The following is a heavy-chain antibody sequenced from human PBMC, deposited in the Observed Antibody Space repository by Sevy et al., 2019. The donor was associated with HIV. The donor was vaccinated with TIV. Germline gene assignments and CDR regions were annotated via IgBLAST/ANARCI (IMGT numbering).Heavy chain of an antibody. CDR2: INHSGST. Sequence: GSLRLSCAVYGGSFSGYYWSWIRQPPGKGLEWIGEINHSGSTNYNPSLKSRVTISVVTSKNQFSLKLSSVTAADTAVYYCARAAIFGVVDYWGQGTLVTVSS. V-gene: IGHV4-34*01. D-gene: IGHD3-3*01. CDR3: ARAAIFGVVDY. J-gene: IGHJ4*02. CDR1: GGSFSGYY.